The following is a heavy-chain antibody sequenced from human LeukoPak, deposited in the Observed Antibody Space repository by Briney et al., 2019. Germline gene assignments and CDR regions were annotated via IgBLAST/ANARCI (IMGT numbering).Heavy chain of an antibody. J-gene: IGHJ1*01. Sequence: SGGSLRLSCAASGFTFSTYAMSWVRQAPGKGLEWVSGISDSGGSTYYADSVKGRFTISRDNSKSTLYLQMNSLRAEDTAVYYCAKERYCTASSCYPAEYFQHWGQGTLVTVSS. CDR2: ISDSGGST. CDR1: GFTFSTYA. V-gene: IGHV3-23*01. D-gene: IGHD2-15*01. CDR3: AKERYCTASSCYPAEYFQH.